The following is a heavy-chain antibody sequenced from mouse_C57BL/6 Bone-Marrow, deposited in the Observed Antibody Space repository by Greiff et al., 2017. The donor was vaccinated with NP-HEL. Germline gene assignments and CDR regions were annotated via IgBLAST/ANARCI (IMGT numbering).Heavy chain of an antibody. D-gene: IGHD1-1*01. Sequence: EVKLEESGGGLVQPGGSLSLSCAASGFTFTDYYMSWVRQPPGKALEWLGFIRNKANGYTTEYSASVKGRFTISRDNSQSILYLQMNALRAEDSATYYCARLIFYGSSYPYWYFDVWGTGTTVTVSS. CDR1: GFTFTDYY. CDR2: IRNKANGYTT. V-gene: IGHV7-3*01. J-gene: IGHJ1*03. CDR3: ARLIFYGSSYPYWYFDV.